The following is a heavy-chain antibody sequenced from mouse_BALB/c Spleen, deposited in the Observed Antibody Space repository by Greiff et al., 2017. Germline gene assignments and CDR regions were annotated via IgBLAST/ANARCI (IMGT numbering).Heavy chain of an antibody. J-gene: IGHJ1*01. CDR1: GFTFSSFG. CDR3: ARSTTVVPYWYFDV. V-gene: IGHV5-17*02. D-gene: IGHD1-1*01. CDR2: ISSGSSTI. Sequence: VQLKESGGGLVQPGGSRKLSCAASGFTFSSFGMHWVRQAPEKGLEWVAYISSGSSTIYYADTVKGRFTISRDNPKNTLFLQMTSLRSEDTAMYYCARSTTVVPYWYFDVWGAGTTVTVSS.